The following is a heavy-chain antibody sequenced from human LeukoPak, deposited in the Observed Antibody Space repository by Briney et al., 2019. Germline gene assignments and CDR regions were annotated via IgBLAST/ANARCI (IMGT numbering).Heavy chain of an antibody. D-gene: IGHD6-6*01. CDR3: ARRQYGSSEPRGYDS. CDR2: IYYSGTT. CDR1: GDSIRSIPFY. V-gene: IGHV4-39*01. Sequence: SETLSLTCTVSGDSIRSIPFYWGWIRQPPGKGPEWIGDIYYSGTTYFNESLRSRITISVDTSKNEISLRLGNVTAADTAVYYCARRQYGSSEPRGYDSWGQGTLVTVSS. J-gene: IGHJ4*02.